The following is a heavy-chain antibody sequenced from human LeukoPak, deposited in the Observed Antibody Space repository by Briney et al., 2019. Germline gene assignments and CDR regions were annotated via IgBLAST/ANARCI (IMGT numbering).Heavy chain of an antibody. Sequence: ASVTVSCKASGYTFTGYYMHWVRQAPGQGLEWMGWINPNSGGTNYAQKFQGRVTMTRDTSISTAYMELSRLRSDDTAVYYCAREPEVRWELHYYDYWGQGTLVTVSS. CDR3: AREPEVRWELHYYDY. CDR2: INPNSGGT. V-gene: IGHV1-2*02. J-gene: IGHJ4*02. D-gene: IGHD1-26*01. CDR1: GYTFTGYY.